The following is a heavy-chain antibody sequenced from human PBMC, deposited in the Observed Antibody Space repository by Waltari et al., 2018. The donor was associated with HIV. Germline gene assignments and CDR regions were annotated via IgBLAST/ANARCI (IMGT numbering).Heavy chain of an antibody. CDR1: GYTFTSYY. D-gene: IGHD3-3*01. CDR2: INPSGGST. Sequence: QVQLVQSGAEVKKPGASVKVSCKASGYTFTSYYMHWVRQAPVQGLEWMGIINPSGGSTSYAQKFQGRVTMTRDTSTSTVYMELSSLRSEDTAVYYCARGVGHYDCWSGYDCDYWGQGTLVTVSS. J-gene: IGHJ4*02. V-gene: IGHV1-46*01. CDR3: ARGVGHYDCWSGYDCDY.